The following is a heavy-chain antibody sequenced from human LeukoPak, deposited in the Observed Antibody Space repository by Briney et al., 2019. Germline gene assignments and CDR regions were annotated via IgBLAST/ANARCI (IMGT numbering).Heavy chain of an antibody. Sequence: SQTLSLTCSISGDSVSSSSAAWNWIRQSPSRGLEWLGRTYYRSKWYNDYAVSVRSRITVNPDTSKNQFSLKLSSVTAADTAVYYCARSASRTHWGGYSNRGYYYMDVWGKGTTVTVSS. J-gene: IGHJ6*03. CDR1: GDSVSSSSAA. D-gene: IGHD5-12*01. CDR3: ARSASRTHWGGYSNRGYYYMDV. V-gene: IGHV6-1*01. CDR2: TYYRSKWYN.